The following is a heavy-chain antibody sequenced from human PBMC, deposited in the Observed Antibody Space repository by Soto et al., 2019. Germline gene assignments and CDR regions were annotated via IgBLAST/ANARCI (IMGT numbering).Heavy chain of an antibody. CDR2: IYYSGST. V-gene: IGHV4-39*01. J-gene: IGHJ4*02. D-gene: IGHD5-12*01. CDR1: GGSISSSSYY. CDR3: ARRSGYGRNYFDY. Sequence: QLQLQESGPGLVKPSETLSLTCTVSGGSISSSSYYWGWIRQPPGKGLEWIGSIYYSGSTYYNPSLKSRVTISVDTSKNQFSLKLSSVTAADTAVYYCARRSGYGRNYFDYWGQGTLVTVSS.